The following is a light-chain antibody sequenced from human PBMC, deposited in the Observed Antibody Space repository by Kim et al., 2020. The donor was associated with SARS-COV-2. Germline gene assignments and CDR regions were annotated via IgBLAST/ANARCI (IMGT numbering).Light chain of an antibody. CDR1: QSISSY. CDR2: AAS. J-gene: IGKJ1*01. CDR3: QQCYSTPGT. Sequence: ASEGDRVTITCRASQSISSYLNWYQQKPGKAPKLLIYAASSLQSGVPSRFSGSGSGTDFTLTISSLQPEDFATYYCQQCYSTPGTFGQGTKVDIK. V-gene: IGKV1-39*01.